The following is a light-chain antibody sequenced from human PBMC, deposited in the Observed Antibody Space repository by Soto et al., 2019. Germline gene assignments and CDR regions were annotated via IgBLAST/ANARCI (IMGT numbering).Light chain of an antibody. CDR2: DKN. J-gene: IGLJ3*02. CDR1: SSNIGAGYD. Sequence: QSALTQPPSVSGAPGQRVTIPCTGSSSNIGAGYDVHWYQHLPGTAPKLLIYDKNNRPSGVPDRFSGSKSGTSASLAITGLQAEDEADYYCQSYDSSLSGWVFGGGTKLTVL. V-gene: IGLV1-40*01. CDR3: QSYDSSLSGWV.